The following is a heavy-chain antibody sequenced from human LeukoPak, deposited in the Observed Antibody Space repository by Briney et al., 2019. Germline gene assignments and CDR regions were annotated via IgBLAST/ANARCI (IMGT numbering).Heavy chain of an antibody. Sequence: SETLSLTCAVYGGSFSGYYWSWIRQPPGKGLEWIGEINHSGSTNYNPSLKSRVTISVDTSKNQFSLKLSSVTAADTAVYYCARTAGYSSSWYLGGNYYSMDVWGQGTTVTVS. CDR3: ARTAGYSSSWYLGGNYYSMDV. CDR1: GGSFSGYY. CDR2: INHSGST. J-gene: IGHJ6*02. D-gene: IGHD6-13*01. V-gene: IGHV4-34*01.